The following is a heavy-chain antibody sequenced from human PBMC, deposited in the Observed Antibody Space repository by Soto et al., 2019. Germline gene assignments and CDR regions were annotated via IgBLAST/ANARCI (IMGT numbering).Heavy chain of an antibody. CDR2: ISPNGQGI. J-gene: IGHJ4*02. D-gene: IGHD6-6*01. CDR1: GFTVTSNG. V-gene: IGHV3-23*01. Sequence: EVKLLESGGGLVQPGGSLRLSCGVSGFTVTSNGVSWVRQAPGKGLEWVSAISPNGQGIWYADSVKGRFTISRDISRNTVFLQMDSLRDEDTAVYYCAKDRKYPRDYFHYWGQGTLVTVSS. CDR3: AKDRKYPRDYFHY.